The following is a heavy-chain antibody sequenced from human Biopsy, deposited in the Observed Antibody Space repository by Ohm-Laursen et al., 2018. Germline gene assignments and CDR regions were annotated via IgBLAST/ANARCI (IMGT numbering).Heavy chain of an antibody. V-gene: IGHV4-34*01. J-gene: IGHJ6*02. Sequence: GTLSLTCEVYGKTFSDYYWSWIRQPPGKGLEWIGEINYSGRTNYNPSLKSRVTISVDTSKNQFSLKVRSVTAADTAVYYCVRGVDYYDPYHYYALDVWGQGTTVTVSS. D-gene: IGHD3-22*01. CDR1: GKTFSDYY. CDR2: INYSGRT. CDR3: VRGVDYYDPYHYYALDV.